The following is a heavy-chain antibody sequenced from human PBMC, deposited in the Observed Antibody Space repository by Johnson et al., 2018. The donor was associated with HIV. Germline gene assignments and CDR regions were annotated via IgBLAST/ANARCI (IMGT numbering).Heavy chain of an antibody. J-gene: IGHJ3*02. CDR2: ISGSGAST. CDR1: GFTFSDYA. V-gene: IGHV3-23*04. D-gene: IGHD1-26*01. CDR3: AKDTGLGIVGAYFDI. Sequence: VQLVESGGGLVQPGGSLRLSCVVSGFTFSDYAVNWVRQAPGKGLEWVSGISGSGASTYYADSVKGRFTISRDNSKNSLYLQMNSLRAEDTALYYCAKDTGLGIVGAYFDIWGQGTMVTVSS.